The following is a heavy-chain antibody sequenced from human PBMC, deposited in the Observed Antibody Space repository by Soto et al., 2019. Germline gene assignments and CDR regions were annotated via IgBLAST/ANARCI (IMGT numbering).Heavy chain of an antibody. D-gene: IGHD6-13*01. V-gene: IGHV3-30-3*01. CDR3: ARDRQLASKGSYYCGMDV. CDR2: ISYDGSNK. Sequence: GGSLRLSCAASGFTFSSYAMHWVRQAPGKGLEWVAVISYDGSNKYYADSVKGRFTISRDNSKNTLYLQMNSLRAEDTAVYYCARDRQLASKGSYYCGMDVWGQGTTVTVSS. J-gene: IGHJ6*02. CDR1: GFTFSSYA.